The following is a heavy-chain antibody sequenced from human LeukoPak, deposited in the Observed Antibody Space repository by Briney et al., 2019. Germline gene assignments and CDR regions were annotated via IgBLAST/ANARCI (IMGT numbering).Heavy chain of an antibody. CDR2: INHSGST. CDR3: ARRPRPILRYFDWPWYYFDY. Sequence: SETLSLTCAVYGGSFSAYYWSWIRQPPGKGLEWIGEINHSGSTNYNPSLKSRVTISVDTSKNQFSLKLSSVTAADTAVYYCARRPRPILRYFDWPWYYFDYWGQGTLVTVSS. V-gene: IGHV4-34*01. D-gene: IGHD3-9*01. J-gene: IGHJ4*02. CDR1: GGSFSAYY.